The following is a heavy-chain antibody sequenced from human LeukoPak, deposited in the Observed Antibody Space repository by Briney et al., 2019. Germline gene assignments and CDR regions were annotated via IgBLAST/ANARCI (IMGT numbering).Heavy chain of an antibody. J-gene: IGHJ4*02. CDR1: GASISSGDYY. Sequence: SQTLSLTCAVSGASISSGDYYWSWLRQPPGKGLGWIGYIYHSGTTYYNPSLKSRSTISLDRSKNQFSLKLTSVTAADTAVYYCAGDFGSGSYRFDYWGQETLVTVSS. V-gene: IGHV4-30-2*01. D-gene: IGHD3-10*01. CDR3: AGDFGSGSYRFDY. CDR2: IYHSGTT.